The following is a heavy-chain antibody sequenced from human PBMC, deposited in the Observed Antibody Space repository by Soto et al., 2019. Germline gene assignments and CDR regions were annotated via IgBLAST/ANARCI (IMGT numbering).Heavy chain of an antibody. CDR3: ATTYRDYDSSGLGYFDY. CDR2: FDPEDGET. J-gene: IGHJ4*02. CDR1: GYTLTELS. D-gene: IGHD3-22*01. Sequence: ASVKVSCKVSGYTLTELSMHWVRQAPGKGLEWMGGFDPEDGETIYAQKFQGRVTMTEDTSTDTAYMELSSLRSEDTAVYYCATTYRDYDSSGLGYFDYWGQGTLVTISS. V-gene: IGHV1-24*01.